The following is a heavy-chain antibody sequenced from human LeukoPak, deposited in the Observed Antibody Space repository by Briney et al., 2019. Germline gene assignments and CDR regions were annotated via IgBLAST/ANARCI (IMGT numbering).Heavy chain of an antibody. V-gene: IGHV3-64D*06. Sequence: GGSLRLSCSASGFTFSNYPMHWVRQAPGKGLQYVSVISGDGVTTSYADFVKGRFTISRDNSKNTVYLQMSSLRAEDTAVYYCVGDGRDGYNIYFHHWGQGTLVTVSS. J-gene: IGHJ1*01. CDR3: VGDGRDGYNIYFHH. D-gene: IGHD5-24*01. CDR2: ISGDGVTT. CDR1: GFTFSNYP.